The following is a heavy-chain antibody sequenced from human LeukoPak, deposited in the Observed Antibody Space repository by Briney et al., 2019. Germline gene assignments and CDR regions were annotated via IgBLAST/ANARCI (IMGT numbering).Heavy chain of an antibody. D-gene: IGHD3-10*01. J-gene: IGHJ3*02. V-gene: IGHV1-2*02. CDR2: INPNSGGT. Sequence: ASVKVSCKASGYTFTGYYMHWVRQAPGQGLEWMGWINPNSGGTNYAQKFQGRVTMTRDTSISTAYMELSRLRSDDTAVYYCARPMGFGETHDAFDIWGQGTMVTVSS. CDR1: GYTFTGYY. CDR3: ARPMGFGETHDAFDI.